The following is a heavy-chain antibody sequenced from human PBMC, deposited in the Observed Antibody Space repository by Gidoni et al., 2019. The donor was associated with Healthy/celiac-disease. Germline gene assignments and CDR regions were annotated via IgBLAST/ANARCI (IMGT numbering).Heavy chain of an antibody. J-gene: IGHJ6*02. D-gene: IGHD4-17*01. CDR1: GFTFSRYA. CDR3: AKLHDYGDYVAYYYYGMDV. V-gene: IGHV3-23*01. CDR2: ISGSGGST. Sequence: EVQLLESGGGLVQPGGSLRLSCAASGFTFSRYAMSWVRKAPGKGLEWVSAISGSGGSTYYADSVKGRFTISRDNSKNTLYLQMNSLRAEDTAVYYCAKLHDYGDYVAYYYYGMDVWGQGTTVTVSS.